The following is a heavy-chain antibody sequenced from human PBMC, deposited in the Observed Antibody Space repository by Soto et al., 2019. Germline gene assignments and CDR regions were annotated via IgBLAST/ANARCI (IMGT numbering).Heavy chain of an antibody. V-gene: IGHV3-48*02. J-gene: IGHJ5*02. CDR1: GFTFSSYS. CDR3: ARDWEYQLPEGGNWFDP. D-gene: IGHD2-2*01. CDR2: ISSSSSTI. Sequence: GGSLRLSCAASGFTFSSYSMNWVRQAPGKGLEWVSYISSSSSTIYYADSVKGRFTISRDNAKNSLYLQMNSLRDEDTAVYYCARDWEYQLPEGGNWFDPWGQGTLVTVSS.